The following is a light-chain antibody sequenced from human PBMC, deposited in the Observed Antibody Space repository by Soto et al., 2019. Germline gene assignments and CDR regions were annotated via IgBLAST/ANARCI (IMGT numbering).Light chain of an antibody. J-gene: IGLJ2*01. Sequence: QSALTQAASVSGSPGQSITISCTGTSSDVGNYNLVSWYQQYPGTAPKLIIYEDTKRPSGISDRFSGSTSGDTASLTISGLQAEDEADYYCCSYAGSGSFLVFGEGTKVTVL. CDR3: CSYAGSGSFLV. CDR1: SSDVGNYNL. CDR2: EDT. V-gene: IGLV2-23*02.